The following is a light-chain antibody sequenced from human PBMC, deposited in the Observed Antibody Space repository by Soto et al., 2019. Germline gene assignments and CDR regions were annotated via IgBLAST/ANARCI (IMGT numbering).Light chain of an antibody. CDR2: GAS. J-gene: IGKJ3*01. V-gene: IGKV3-20*01. CDR3: QQYGSSPLFT. Sequence: EIVLTQSPGTLSLSPGERATLSCRASQSVSSSSLAWYQQKPGQAPRLLIYGASSRATGIPDRFSGSGSGTDFTLTISRLEPEDSAVYYCQQYGSSPLFTFGPGTKVDI. CDR1: QSVSSSS.